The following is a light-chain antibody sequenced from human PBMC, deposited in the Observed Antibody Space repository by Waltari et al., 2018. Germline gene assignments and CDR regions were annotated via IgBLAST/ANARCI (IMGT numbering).Light chain of an antibody. V-gene: IGLV1-44*01. CDR2: SHN. Sequence: QSVLTQPPSASGTPGQTVTLSCSGSSSNGGSSTVRWYQQLPGTAPQLLIFSHNQRPSGVPDRFSGSKSGTSASLAISGLQSEDEADYFCAAWDDSLNGFYVFGTGTRVTVL. J-gene: IGLJ1*01. CDR3: AAWDDSLNGFYV. CDR1: SSNGGSST.